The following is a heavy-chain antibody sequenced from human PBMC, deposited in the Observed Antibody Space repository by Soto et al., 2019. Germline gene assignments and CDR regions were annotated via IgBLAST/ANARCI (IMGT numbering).Heavy chain of an antibody. CDR3: ARGGWNYDSSGYKYYYGMDV. D-gene: IGHD3-22*01. CDR1: GGSISSGGYY. J-gene: IGHJ6*02. CDR2: IYYSGST. V-gene: IGHV4-31*03. Sequence: PSETLSLTCTVFGGSISSGGYYWSWIRQHPGKGLEWIGYIYYSGSTYYNPSLKSRVTISVDTSKNQFSLKLSSVTAADTAVYYCARGGWNYDSSGYKYYYGMDVWGQGTTVTVSS.